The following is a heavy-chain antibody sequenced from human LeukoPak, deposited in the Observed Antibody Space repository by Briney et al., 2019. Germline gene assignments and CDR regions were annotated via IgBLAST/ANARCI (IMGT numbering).Heavy chain of an antibody. V-gene: IGHV3-7*01. CDR3: ARVTQKVTTLSWVARSGNNWFDP. Sequence: GGSLRLSCAASGFTFSTYRMSWVRQAPGKGLEWVANIKQDGSEKHYVDSVKGRFTISRDNAKNTLYLQMNSLRAEDTAVYYCARVTQKVTTLSWVARSGNNWFDPWGQGTLVTVSS. J-gene: IGHJ5*02. D-gene: IGHD4-17*01. CDR2: IKQDGSEK. CDR1: GFTFSTYR.